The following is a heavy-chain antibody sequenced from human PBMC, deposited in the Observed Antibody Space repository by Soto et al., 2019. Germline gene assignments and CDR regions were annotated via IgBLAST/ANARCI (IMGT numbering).Heavy chain of an antibody. D-gene: IGHD6-19*01. Sequence: EVQLVESGGGLVQPAGSLRLSCAASGFTFSDHYMDWVRQAPGKGLEWVGRIKNKANSYTTEDAAPVKGRFIISRDDSKNSVFLQMNRLKTDDSAVYYCTRVRLGCSRSSDYWGQGILVTVSS. J-gene: IGHJ4*02. CDR2: IKNKANSYTT. V-gene: IGHV3-72*01. CDR1: GFTFSDHY. CDR3: TRVRLGCSRSSDY.